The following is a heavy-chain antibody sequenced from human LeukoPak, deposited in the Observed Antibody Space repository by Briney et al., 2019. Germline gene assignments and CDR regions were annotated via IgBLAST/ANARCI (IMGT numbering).Heavy chain of an antibody. CDR1: GFTVSSYW. CDR2: IKKDGSDK. V-gene: IGHV3-7*03. D-gene: IGHD4-17*01. Sequence: PGGSLRLSCAASGFTVSSYWMSWVRQAPGRGLEWVANIKKDGSDKFYVDSVKGRFTISRDNGKDSLYLQMNSLRVEDTAVYYCARDFEFGDENDCWGQGALVTVSS. CDR3: ARDFEFGDENDC. J-gene: IGHJ4*02.